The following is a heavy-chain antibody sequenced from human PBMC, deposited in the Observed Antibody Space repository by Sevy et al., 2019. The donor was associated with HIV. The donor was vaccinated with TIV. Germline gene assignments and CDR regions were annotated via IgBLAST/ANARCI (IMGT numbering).Heavy chain of an antibody. Sequence: SETLSLTCTVSGGSISSGNYYWHWIRQPPGKGLEWIGYISDTGNTYYNPSLKRPVTISVDTSNNQFSLRLTSVTAADTAVYYCAGGATEYTSSSGWFDPWGQGTLVTVSS. CDR2: ISDTGNT. CDR3: AGGATEYTSSSGWFDP. CDR1: GGSISSGNYY. D-gene: IGHD6-6*01. J-gene: IGHJ5*02. V-gene: IGHV4-30-4*01.